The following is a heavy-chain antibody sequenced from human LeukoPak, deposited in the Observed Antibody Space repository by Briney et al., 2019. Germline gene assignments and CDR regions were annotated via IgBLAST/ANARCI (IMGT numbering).Heavy chain of an antibody. CDR1: GFTISSNY. CDR3: ARDPAPATGAFDI. Sequence: GGSLRLSCAASGFTISSNYMNWVRQAPGKGLEWVSVIFNSGDTYYADSVKGRFTLSRDTSKNTLYLQMNSLRVDDTAVYYCARDPAPATGAFDIWGQGTMVIIS. V-gene: IGHV3-53*01. J-gene: IGHJ3*02. D-gene: IGHD1-1*01. CDR2: IFNSGDT.